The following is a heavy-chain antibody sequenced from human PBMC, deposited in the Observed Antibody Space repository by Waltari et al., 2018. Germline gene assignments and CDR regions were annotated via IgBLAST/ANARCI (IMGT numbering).Heavy chain of an antibody. CDR1: GGSISSGGYY. V-gene: IGHV4-31*03. D-gene: IGHD2-15*01. J-gene: IGHJ3*02. CDR2: IYYSGST. CDR3: ARGAFCSGGSCYAFDI. Sequence: QVQLQESGPGLVKPSQTLSLTCTVSGGSISSGGYYWSWIRQHPGKGLEWIGYIYYSGSTYYNPSLKSRVTISVDTSKNQFSLKLSSVTAADTAVYYCARGAFCSGGSCYAFDIWGQGTMVTVSS.